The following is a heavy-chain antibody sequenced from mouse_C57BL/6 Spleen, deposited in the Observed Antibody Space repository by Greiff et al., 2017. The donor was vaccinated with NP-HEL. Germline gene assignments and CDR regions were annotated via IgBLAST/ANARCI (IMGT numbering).Heavy chain of an antibody. CDR3: ARISTVGY. V-gene: IGHV1-61*01. D-gene: IGHD2-1*01. CDR1: GYTFTSYW. CDR2: IYPSAGYT. Sequence: QVQLQQSGAELVRPGASVKLSCKASGYTFTSYWMYWVKQRPGQGLEWIGHIYPSAGYTYYNQKFKDKATLTVDKSSRTAYMQLSSLTSDEASVYYWARISTVGYWGQGTTLTVST. J-gene: IGHJ2*01.